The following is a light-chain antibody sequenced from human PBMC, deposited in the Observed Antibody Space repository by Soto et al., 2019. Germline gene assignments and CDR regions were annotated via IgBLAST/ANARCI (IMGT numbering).Light chain of an antibody. CDR1: QSVSTN. J-gene: IGKJ1*01. Sequence: EIVMTQSPATLSVSPGERGTLSFRASQSVSTNLAWYQQKPGQAPRLLIYGASTRATGFPARFSGSGSGTEFTLTISSLQSEDFAVYYCQQYNNWPRTFGQGTKVDI. CDR3: QQYNNWPRT. V-gene: IGKV3-15*01. CDR2: GAS.